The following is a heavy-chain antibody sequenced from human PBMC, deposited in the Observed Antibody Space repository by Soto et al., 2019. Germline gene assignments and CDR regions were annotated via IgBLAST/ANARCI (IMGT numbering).Heavy chain of an antibody. D-gene: IGHD5-18*01. Sequence: PGESLKISCKGSGYSFTSYWIGWVRQMPGKGLEWMGIIYPGDSDTRYSPSFQGQVTISADKSISTAYLQWSSLKASDTAMYYCARPILYTAFSTDGPYGMDVWGQGTTVTVSS. CDR3: ARPILYTAFSTDGPYGMDV. CDR1: GYSFTSYW. CDR2: IYPGDSDT. J-gene: IGHJ6*02. V-gene: IGHV5-51*01.